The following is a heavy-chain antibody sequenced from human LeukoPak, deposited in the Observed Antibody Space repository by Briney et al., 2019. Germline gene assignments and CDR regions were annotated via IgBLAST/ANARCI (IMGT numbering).Heavy chain of an antibody. V-gene: IGHV1-69*06. CDR2: IIPIFGTA. CDR3: AGYFTMVRGVRFDP. CDR1: GGTFSSYD. Sequence: GASVKVSCKASGGTFSSYDISWVRQAPGQGLEWMGGIIPIFGTANYAQKFQGRVTITADKSTSTAYVELSSLRSEDTAVYYCAGYFTMVRGVRFDPWGQGTLVTVSS. D-gene: IGHD3-10*01. J-gene: IGHJ5*02.